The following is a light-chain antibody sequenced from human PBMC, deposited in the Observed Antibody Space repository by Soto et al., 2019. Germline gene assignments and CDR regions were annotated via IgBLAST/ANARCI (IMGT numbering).Light chain of an antibody. CDR2: GAS. CDR1: QSVSSSY. J-gene: IGKJ1*01. Sequence: EIVLTQSSGTLSLSKRERAALSCMSSQSVSSSYLAWYQQKPGQAPGLLIYGASTRATGIPARFSGSGSGTDFTLTIGRLEPEDFAVYYCQQYLGTPWTFGQGTKVDIK. CDR3: QQYLGTPWT. V-gene: IGKV3-20*01.